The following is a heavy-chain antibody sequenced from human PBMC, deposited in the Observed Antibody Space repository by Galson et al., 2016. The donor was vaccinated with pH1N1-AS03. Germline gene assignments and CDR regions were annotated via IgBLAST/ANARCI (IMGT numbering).Heavy chain of an antibody. V-gene: IGHV3-23*01. D-gene: IGHD6-19*01. Sequence: SLRLSCAASGFTFSSSAVTWVRQAPGKGLNWVSYISANADSTYYADSVKGRFTISRDNSKYTLYLQLNSLRPEDTAVYYCAKVGGGQWLVPGGQGTLVTVPS. CDR2: ISANADST. J-gene: IGHJ4*02. CDR3: AKVGGGQWLVP. CDR1: GFTFSSSA.